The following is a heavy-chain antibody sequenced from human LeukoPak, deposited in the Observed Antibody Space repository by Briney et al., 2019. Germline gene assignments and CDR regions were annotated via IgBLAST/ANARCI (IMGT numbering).Heavy chain of an antibody. V-gene: IGHV3-7*05. CDR1: GFTFGNYW. Sequence: SGGSLRLSCAASGFTFGNYWMNCVRQAPGKGLEWVANIKQDESEKYYVDSVKGRFTISRDNAKTSLYLQMNSLRAEDTAVYYCARGFGGSYYWGQGTLVTVSS. CDR2: IKQDESEK. J-gene: IGHJ4*02. CDR3: ARGFGGSYY. D-gene: IGHD1-26*01.